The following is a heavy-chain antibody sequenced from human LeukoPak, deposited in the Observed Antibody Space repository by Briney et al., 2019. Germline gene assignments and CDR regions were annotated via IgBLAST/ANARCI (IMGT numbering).Heavy chain of an antibody. J-gene: IGHJ5*02. CDR1: GLTFSSYN. CDR2: ISTSSSYI. V-gene: IGHV3-21*04. D-gene: IGHD6-19*01. Sequence: PGGSLRLSCAASGLTFSSYNMNWVRQAPGKGLEWVSSISTSSSYIYYADSVKGRFTVSRDNSKNTLYLQMNSLRAEDTAVYYCARGTYSSAFGPRTNWFDPWGQGTLVTVSS. CDR3: ARGTYSSAFGPRTNWFDP.